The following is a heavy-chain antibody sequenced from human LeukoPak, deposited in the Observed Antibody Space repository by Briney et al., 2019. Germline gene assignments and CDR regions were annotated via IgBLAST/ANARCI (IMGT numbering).Heavy chain of an antibody. CDR1: GGSISSGSYY. Sequence: SQTLSLTCTVSGGSISSGSYYWSWIRQPAGKGLEWIGRIYTSGSTDYNPSLKSRVTISVDTSKNQFSLKLSSVTAADTAVYYCARAGYYDSSGYYSNAFDIWGQGTMVTVSS. D-gene: IGHD3-22*01. V-gene: IGHV4-61*02. CDR3: ARAGYYDSSGYYSNAFDI. J-gene: IGHJ3*02. CDR2: IYTSGST.